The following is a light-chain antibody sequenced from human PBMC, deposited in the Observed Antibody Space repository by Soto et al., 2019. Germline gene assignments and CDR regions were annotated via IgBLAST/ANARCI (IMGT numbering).Light chain of an antibody. CDR3: QQYGTFPRT. CDR2: GAS. J-gene: IGKJ1*01. CDR1: QSVSNNY. Sequence: EIVLTQSPGTLSLSPGERAPLSCRASQSVSNNYLAWYQQKPGQAPRLLIYGASSRATGVPDRFSGSGSETDFTLTISRLEPEDFAVYYCQQYGTFPRTFGQGTKVDIK. V-gene: IGKV3-20*01.